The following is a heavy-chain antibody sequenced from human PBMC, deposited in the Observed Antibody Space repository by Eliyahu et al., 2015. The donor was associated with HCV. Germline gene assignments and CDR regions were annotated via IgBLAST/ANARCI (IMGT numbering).Heavy chain of an antibody. Sequence: EVQLVESGGGLVQPGGSLRLSCEGFGFTFSSYSMYWVRQAPGKGLQWLSYITGSGSTTYYADSVKGRFTISRDNAKNSLYLQMNSLRAEDTAVYYCARGGGRGVFYAMDVWGQGTTVTVSS. J-gene: IGHJ6*02. CDR2: ITGSGSTT. D-gene: IGHD2-8*02. CDR1: GFTFSSYS. V-gene: IGHV3-48*01. CDR3: ARGGGRGVFYAMDV.